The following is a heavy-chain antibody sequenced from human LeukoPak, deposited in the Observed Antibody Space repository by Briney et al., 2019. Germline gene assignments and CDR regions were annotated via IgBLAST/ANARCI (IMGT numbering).Heavy chain of an antibody. Sequence: TVTVSCKASGGTFSSYAISWVRQAPGQGLEWMGGIIPIFGTANYAQKFQGRVTITADESTSTAYMELSSLRSEDTAVYYCARGEIFGVVIAYYFDYWGQGTLVTVSS. J-gene: IGHJ4*02. CDR1: GGTFSSYA. CDR2: IIPIFGTA. CDR3: ARGEIFGVVIAYYFDY. V-gene: IGHV1-69*13. D-gene: IGHD3-3*01.